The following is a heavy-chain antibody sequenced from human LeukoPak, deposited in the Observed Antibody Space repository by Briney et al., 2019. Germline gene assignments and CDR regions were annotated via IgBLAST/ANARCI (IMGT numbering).Heavy chain of an antibody. CDR1: GFTFSSYG. D-gene: IGHD2-15*01. Sequence: GGSLRLSCAASGFTFSSYGMHWVRQAPGKGLEWVAVIWYDGSNKYYADSVKGRFTISRDNSKNTLYLQMNSLRAEDTAVYYCASLTDIEVGAVRYWGQGTLVTVSS. CDR2: IWYDGSNK. V-gene: IGHV3-33*01. CDR3: ASLTDIEVGAVRY. J-gene: IGHJ4*02.